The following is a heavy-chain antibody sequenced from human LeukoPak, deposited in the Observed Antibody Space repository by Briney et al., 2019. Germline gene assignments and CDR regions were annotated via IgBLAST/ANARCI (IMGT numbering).Heavy chain of an antibody. CDR3: ARVMVRGGHYYYYGMDV. J-gene: IGHJ6*02. CDR1: GGSISSYY. CDR2: IYYIGST. D-gene: IGHD3-10*01. V-gene: IGHV4-59*01. Sequence: SETLSLTCTVSGGSISSYYWSWIRQPPGKGLEWIGYIYYIGSTNYNPSLKSRVTISVDTSKNQFSLKLNSVTAADTAVYYCARVMVRGGHYYYYGMDVWGQGTTVTVSS.